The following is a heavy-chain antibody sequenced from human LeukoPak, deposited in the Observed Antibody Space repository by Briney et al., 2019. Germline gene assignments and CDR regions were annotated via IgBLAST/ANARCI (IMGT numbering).Heavy chain of an antibody. CDR2: IYPGDSDI. CDR3: ARGATTGDF. CDR1: GYRFTTYW. D-gene: IGHD4-17*01. V-gene: IGHV5-51*01. J-gene: IGHJ4*02. Sequence: GESLKISCKGSGYRFTTYWIAWVRPMPGKGLEWMGIIYPGDSDIRYSPSSQGQVTISVDKSISTAYLQWSSLKASDTAMYYCARGATTGDFWGQGTLVTVSS.